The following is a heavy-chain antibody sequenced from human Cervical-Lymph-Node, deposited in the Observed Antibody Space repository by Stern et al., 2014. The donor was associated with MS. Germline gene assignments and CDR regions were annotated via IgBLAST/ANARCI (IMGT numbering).Heavy chain of an antibody. CDR2: INSRSTSI. CDR3: ARGGGSFSF. D-gene: IGHD1-26*01. CDR1: GFTFSTSA. Sequence: EVQLVEYGGGLVKPGGSLRLSCAASGFTFSTSAMNWVRQVPGKGLEWVSSINSRSTSIHYADSLKGRFTISRDNSNNSLYLQMNSLRAEDTAVYYCARGGGSFSFWGLGTLVTVSS. V-gene: IGHV3-21*06. J-gene: IGHJ4*02.